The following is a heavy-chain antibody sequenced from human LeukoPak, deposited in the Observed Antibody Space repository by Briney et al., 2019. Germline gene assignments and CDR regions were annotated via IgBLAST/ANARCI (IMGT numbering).Heavy chain of an antibody. Sequence: PSETLSLTCTVSGGSISSYYWSWIRQPPGKGLEWIGYIYYSGSTNYNPSLKSRVTISVDTSKNQFSLKLSSVTAADTAVYYCARGSGYYIPNLFDYWGQGTLVTVSS. J-gene: IGHJ4*02. CDR3: ARGSGYYIPNLFDY. CDR2: IYYSGST. V-gene: IGHV4-59*01. CDR1: GGSISSYY. D-gene: IGHD3-22*01.